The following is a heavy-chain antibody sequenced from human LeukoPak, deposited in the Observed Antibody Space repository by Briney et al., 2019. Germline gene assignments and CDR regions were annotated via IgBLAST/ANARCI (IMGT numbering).Heavy chain of an antibody. D-gene: IGHD4-17*01. J-gene: IGHJ4*02. Sequence: GGSLRLSCAASGFTFDDYGMSWVRQAPGKGLEWVSGINWNGGSTGYADSVKGRFTISRDNAKNSLYLQMNSLRAEDTALYHCARDISDYVFDYWGQGTLVTASS. CDR2: INWNGGST. V-gene: IGHV3-20*01. CDR3: ARDISDYVFDY. CDR1: GFTFDDYG.